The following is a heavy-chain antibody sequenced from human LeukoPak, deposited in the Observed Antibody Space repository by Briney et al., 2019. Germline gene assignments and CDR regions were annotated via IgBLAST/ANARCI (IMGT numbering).Heavy chain of an antibody. CDR1: GYSFTSYW. J-gene: IGHJ4*02. D-gene: IGHD3-3*01. Sequence: GESLKISCKGSGYSFTSYWIGWVRQMPGKGLEWMGIIYPYDSDTRYSPSFQGQVTISVDKSISTAYLEWSSLKASDTAMYYCARHNPVITIFGVVIPYYFDYWGQGTLVTVSS. V-gene: IGHV5-51*01. CDR3: ARHNPVITIFGVVIPYYFDY. CDR2: IYPYDSDT.